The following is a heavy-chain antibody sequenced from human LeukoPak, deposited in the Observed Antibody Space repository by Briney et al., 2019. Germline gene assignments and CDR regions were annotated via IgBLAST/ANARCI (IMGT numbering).Heavy chain of an antibody. CDR2: IYYSGST. CDR1: GGSISSSSYY. CDR3: ARSPVWELPDSYYMDV. Sequence: SETLSLTCTVSGGSISSSSYYWGWIRQPPGKGLEWIGSIYYSGSTYYNPSLKSRVTISVDTSKNQFSLKLSSVTAADTAVYYCARSPVWELPDSYYMDVWGKGTTVTVSS. V-gene: IGHV4-39*01. J-gene: IGHJ6*03. D-gene: IGHD1-26*01.